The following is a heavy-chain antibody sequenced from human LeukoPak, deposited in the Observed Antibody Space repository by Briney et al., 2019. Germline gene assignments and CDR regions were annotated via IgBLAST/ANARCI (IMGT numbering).Heavy chain of an antibody. CDR3: ARGRAPPITMIVGHYYYGMDV. Sequence: SETLSLTCAVSGGSSSSGGYSWSWIRQPPGKGLEWIGHIYHGGSSNYNPSLKSRVTISVDTSKNQFSLKLSSVTAADTAVYYCARGRAPPITMIVGHYYYGMDVWGQGTTVTVSS. V-gene: IGHV4-30-2*01. CDR1: GGSSSSGGYS. J-gene: IGHJ6*02. D-gene: IGHD3-22*01. CDR2: IYHGGSS.